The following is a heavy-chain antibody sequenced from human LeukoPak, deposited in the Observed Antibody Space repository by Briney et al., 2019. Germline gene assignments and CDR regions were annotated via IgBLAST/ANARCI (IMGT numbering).Heavy chain of an antibody. D-gene: IGHD6-19*01. CDR3: ARGLYSSGWSDADF. Sequence: GGSLRLSCAASGFIFTNYFMSWVRQAPGKGLEWVSSISSSSSYIYYADSVKGRFTISRDNSRNTLYLQVYSLRAEDSGLYYCARGLYSSGWSDADFWGQGTLVTVSS. V-gene: IGHV3-21*01. CDR2: ISSSSSYI. CDR1: GFIFTNYF. J-gene: IGHJ4*02.